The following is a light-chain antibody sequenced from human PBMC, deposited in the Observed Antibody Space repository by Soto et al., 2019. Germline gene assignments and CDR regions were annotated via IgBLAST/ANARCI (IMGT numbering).Light chain of an antibody. CDR2: DNS. Sequence: HSVLTQPPSVSAAPGQKVTISCSGSGAKIGNSYVSWYQQFPGTTPRLLIYDNSERPSGIPDRFSASKSGTSATLGITGLQTGDEADYYCGAWDSGLNGVLFGGGTKLTVL. CDR1: GAKIGNSY. V-gene: IGLV1-51*01. CDR3: GAWDSGLNGVL. J-gene: IGLJ3*02.